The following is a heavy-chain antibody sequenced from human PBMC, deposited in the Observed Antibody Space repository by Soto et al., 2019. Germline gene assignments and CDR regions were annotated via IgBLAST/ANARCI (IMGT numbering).Heavy chain of an antibody. V-gene: IGHV3-23*01. CDR2: FRESGGTT. CDR3: TKDQSGSGSYLLFDAFDI. D-gene: IGHD3-10*01. Sequence: GGSLRLSCAASGFGFTFSTSAMSWVRQAPGKGLEWVSTFRESGGTTHYANSVKGRFTISRDTSKSILYLQMNDLRVEDTALYYCTKDQSGSGSYLLFDAFDIWGQGTMVTVSS. J-gene: IGHJ3*02. CDR1: GFGFTFSTSA.